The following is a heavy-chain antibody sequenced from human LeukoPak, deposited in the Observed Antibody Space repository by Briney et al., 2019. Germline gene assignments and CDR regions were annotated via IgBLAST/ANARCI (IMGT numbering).Heavy chain of an antibody. CDR2: INPNSGGT. Sequence: ASVKVSCKASGYTFTGYYMHWVRQAPGQGLEWMGWINPNSGGTNYAQKFQGRVTMTRDTSISTAYMELSRQRSDDTAVYYCASFDPYYYDSSGYPFDYWGQGTLVTVSS. J-gene: IGHJ4*02. CDR3: ASFDPYYYDSSGYPFDY. V-gene: IGHV1-2*02. D-gene: IGHD3-22*01. CDR1: GYTFTGYY.